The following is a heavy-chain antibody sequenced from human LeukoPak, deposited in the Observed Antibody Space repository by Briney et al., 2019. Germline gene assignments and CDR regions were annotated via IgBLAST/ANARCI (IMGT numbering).Heavy chain of an antibody. CDR2: IYHSGST. D-gene: IGHD4-23*01. V-gene: IGHV4-38-2*02. J-gene: IGHJ4*02. CDR3: AREVSGVMTTVVEGADY. CDR1: GYSISSGYY. Sequence: SETLSLTCTVSGYSISSGYYWGWIRQPPGKGLEWIGSIYHSGSTYYNPSLKSRVTISVDTSKNQFSLKLSSVTAADTAVYYCAREVSGVMTTVVEGADYWGQGTLVTVSS.